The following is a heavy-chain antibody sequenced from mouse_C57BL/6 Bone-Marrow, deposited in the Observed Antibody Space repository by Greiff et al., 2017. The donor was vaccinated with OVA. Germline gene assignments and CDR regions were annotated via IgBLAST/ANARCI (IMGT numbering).Heavy chain of an antibody. Sequence: QVHVKQPGAELVKPGASVKLSCKASGYTFTSYWMQWVKQRPGQGLEWIGEIDPSDSYTNYNQKFKGKATLTVDTSSSTAYMQLSSLTSEDSAVYYCARRGWDWYFDVWGTGTTVTVSS. V-gene: IGHV1-50*01. CDR3: ARRGWDWYFDV. CDR1: GYTFTSYW. CDR2: IDPSDSYT. J-gene: IGHJ1*03. D-gene: IGHD1-1*02.